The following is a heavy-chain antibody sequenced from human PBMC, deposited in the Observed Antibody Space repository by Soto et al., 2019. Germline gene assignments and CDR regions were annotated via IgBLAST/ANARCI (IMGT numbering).Heavy chain of an antibody. CDR2: IGPDGTDI. J-gene: IGHJ5*02. CDR1: GFTFGNFL. CDR3: AKLPWEVAPS. V-gene: IGHV3-74*03. D-gene: IGHD1-26*01. Sequence: GGSLRLSCSDSGFTFGNFLIHWVRQAPGKGLEWVSHIGPDGTDIAYADSVKGRFIISRDNARNTVYLQMNSLEAEDTAVYYCAKLPWEVAPSWGQGTLVTVSS.